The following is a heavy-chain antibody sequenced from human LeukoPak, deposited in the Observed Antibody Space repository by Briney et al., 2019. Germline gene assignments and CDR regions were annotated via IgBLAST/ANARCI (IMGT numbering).Heavy chain of an antibody. CDR3: ARLVPAAMPHFDY. CDR2: IYYSGST. D-gene: IGHD2-2*01. J-gene: IGHJ4*02. CDR1: GGSVSSGSYY. Sequence: SETLSLTCTVSGGSVSSGSYYWGWIRQPPGKGLEWIGYIYYSGSTNYNPSLKSRVTISVDTSKNQFSLKLSSVTAADTAVYYCARLVPAAMPHFDYWGQGTLVTVSS. V-gene: IGHV4-61*01.